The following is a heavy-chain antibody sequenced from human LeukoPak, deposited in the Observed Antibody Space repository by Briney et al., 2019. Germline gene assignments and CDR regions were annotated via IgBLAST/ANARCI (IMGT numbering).Heavy chain of an antibody. CDR1: GFTFSGSA. Sequence: GGSLRLSCAASGFTFSGSAMHWVRQASGKGLEWVGRIRSKANNYATAYAASVKGRFTISRDDSKNTAYLQMNSLKTEDTAVYYCTSLPSYYDSSGSKGVDYWGQGTLVTVSS. V-gene: IGHV3-73*01. CDR3: TSLPSYYDSSGSKGVDY. D-gene: IGHD3-22*01. CDR2: IRSKANNYAT. J-gene: IGHJ4*02.